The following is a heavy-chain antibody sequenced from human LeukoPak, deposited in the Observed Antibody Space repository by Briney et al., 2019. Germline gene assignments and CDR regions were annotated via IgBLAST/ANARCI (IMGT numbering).Heavy chain of an antibody. D-gene: IGHD3-22*01. V-gene: IGHV5-51*01. CDR2: IYPGDSDT. Sequence: GESLKISCKGSGYRFTSYWIGWVRQMPGKGLEWMGIIYPGDSDTRYSPSFQGQVTISADKSISTAYLQWSSLKASDTAMYYCASSGRDYYDSSGYGDAFDIWGQGTMVTVSS. CDR3: ASSGRDYYDSSGYGDAFDI. J-gene: IGHJ3*02. CDR1: GYRFTSYW.